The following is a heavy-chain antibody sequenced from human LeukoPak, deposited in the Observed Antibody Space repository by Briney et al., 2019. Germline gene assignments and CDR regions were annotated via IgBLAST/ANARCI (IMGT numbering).Heavy chain of an antibody. D-gene: IGHD2-15*01. CDR2: IKQDGSET. V-gene: IGHV3-7*01. CDR1: GFTFSSYW. CDR3: AREDGYCSGGNCYSYFDS. Sequence: GGSLRLSCAASGFTFSSYWMSWVRQAPGKGLEWVANIKQDGSETYYVDSVKGRFTITRDNTRNSLFLQMYSLRAEDTAVYFCAREDGYCSGGNCYSYFDSWGQGTLVTVSS. J-gene: IGHJ4*02.